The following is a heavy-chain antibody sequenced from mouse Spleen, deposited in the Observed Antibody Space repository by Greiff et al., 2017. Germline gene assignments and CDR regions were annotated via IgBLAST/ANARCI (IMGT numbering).Heavy chain of an antibody. D-gene: IGHD1-2*01. CDR2: ILPGSGST. V-gene: IGHV1-9*01. Sequence: QVQLKQSGAELMKPGASVKISCKATGYTFSSYWIEWVKQRPGHGLEWIGEILPGSGSTNYNEKFKGKATFTADTSSNTAYMQLSSLTSEDSAVYYCARRTTATYFDVWGAGTTVTVSS. J-gene: IGHJ1*01. CDR3: ARRTTATYFDV. CDR1: GYTFSSYW.